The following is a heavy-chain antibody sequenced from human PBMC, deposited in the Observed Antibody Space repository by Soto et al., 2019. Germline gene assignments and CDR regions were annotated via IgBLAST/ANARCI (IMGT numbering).Heavy chain of an antibody. J-gene: IGHJ6*02. V-gene: IGHV4-30-2*01. Sequence: PSETLSLTCTVSNGSVSSGTYSWSWVRQPPGKGLEWIGYIYYSGTTYYTPSLKSRLTRSIDRANDHFSLNLTSVTAADTAVYCCAGGHYYYGMDVWGQGITFTVSS. CDR1: NGSVSSGTYS. CDR2: IYYSGTT. CDR3: AGGHYYYGMDV.